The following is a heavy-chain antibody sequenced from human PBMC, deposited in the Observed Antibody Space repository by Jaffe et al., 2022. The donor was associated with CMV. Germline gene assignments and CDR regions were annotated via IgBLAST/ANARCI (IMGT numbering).Heavy chain of an antibody. V-gene: IGHV1-69*01. CDR3: ATGSGYYGSGSYYNPYYYYGMDV. CDR2: IIPIFGTA. CDR1: GGTFSSYA. J-gene: IGHJ6*02. D-gene: IGHD3-10*01. Sequence: QVQLVQSGAEVKKPGSSVKVSCKASGGTFSSYAISWVRQAPGQGLEWMGGIIPIFGTANYAQKFQGRVTITADESTSTAYMELSSLRSEDTAVYYCATGSGYYGSGSYYNPYYYYGMDVWGQGTTVTVSS.